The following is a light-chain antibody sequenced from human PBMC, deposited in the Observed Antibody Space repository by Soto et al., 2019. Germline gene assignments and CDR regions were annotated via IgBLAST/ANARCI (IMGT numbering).Light chain of an antibody. CDR1: SSDVGAYNY. V-gene: IGLV2-14*01. CDR2: DVS. CDR3: SSYTGSSTI. J-gene: IGLJ2*01. Sequence: QPVLTQPASVSGSPGQSITISCTGISSDVGAYNYVSWYQQFPDKAPKFIIYDVSDRPSGVSNRFSGSKSGNTASLTISGLQAEDEADYYCSSYTGSSTIFGGGTKLTVL.